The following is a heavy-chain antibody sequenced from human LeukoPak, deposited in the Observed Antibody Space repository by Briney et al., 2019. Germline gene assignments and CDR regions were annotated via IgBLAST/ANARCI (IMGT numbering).Heavy chain of an antibody. CDR1: GFTFSNYA. J-gene: IGHJ4*02. CDR3: AKDLLGSGWYYFAH. D-gene: IGHD6-13*01. V-gene: IGHV3-23*01. CDR2: ISGSDDYS. Sequence: GGSLRLSCAASGFTFSNYAMSWVRQAPGKGLELVSSISGSDDYSYYADSVKGRFTISRDNSRNTVFLHMNSLRAEDTAVYYCAKDLLGSGWYYFAHWGQGTLVTVSS.